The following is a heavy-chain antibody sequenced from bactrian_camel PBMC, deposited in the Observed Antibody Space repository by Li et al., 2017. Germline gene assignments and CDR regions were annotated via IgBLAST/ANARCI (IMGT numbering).Heavy chain of an antibody. CDR3: ANLVSGLGPDFDY. CDR1: GFAVSSAY. V-gene: IGHV3S1*01. CDR2: IHSGGDTRT. J-gene: IGHJ6*01. Sequence: VQLVESGGGLVQPGGSLRLSCSASGFAVSSAYMRWVRQAPGKGLEWVSTIHSGGDTRTYYADSVKGRFTISRDNAKNTLYLQLNNLKTEDTAMYYCANLVSGLGPDFDYWGQGTQVTVS. D-gene: IGHD5*01.